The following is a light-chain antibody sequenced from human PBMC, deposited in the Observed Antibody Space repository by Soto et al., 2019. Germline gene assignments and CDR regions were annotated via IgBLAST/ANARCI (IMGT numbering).Light chain of an antibody. V-gene: IGKV1-33*01. CDR3: RQYDNLPPFP. J-gene: IGKJ3*01. CDR2: DAS. CDR1: QDISNY. Sequence: DIQMTQSPSSLSASVGDRVTITCQASQDISNYLNWYQQKPGKAPKLLIYDASNLETGVPSRFSGSGYGTDFTFTISSLQPEDIATYYCRQYDNLPPFPFGPGTKVDIK.